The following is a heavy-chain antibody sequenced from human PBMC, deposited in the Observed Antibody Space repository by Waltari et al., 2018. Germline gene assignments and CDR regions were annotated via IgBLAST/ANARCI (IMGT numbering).Heavy chain of an antibody. Sequence: EVQLVESGGGLVQPGGSLRLSCAASGLPFSSFWMSWVRQAPGKGLEWVANIKQDGSEKYYVDSVKGRFTISRDNAKNSLYLQMNSLRAEDTAVYYCARDPRWLVGEYYFDYWGQGTLVTVSS. D-gene: IGHD6-19*01. CDR2: IKQDGSEK. CDR3: ARDPRWLVGEYYFDY. CDR1: GLPFSSFW. J-gene: IGHJ4*02. V-gene: IGHV3-7*01.